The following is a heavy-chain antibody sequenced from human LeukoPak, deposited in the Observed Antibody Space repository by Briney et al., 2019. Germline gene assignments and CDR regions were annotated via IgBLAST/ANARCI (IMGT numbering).Heavy chain of an antibody. V-gene: IGHV1-69*13. D-gene: IGHD4-17*01. J-gene: IGHJ4*02. CDR2: IIPIFGTA. CDR3: ARSQRYAHYGTGKNYFDY. CDR1: GGTFSSYA. Sequence: GASVKVSCKASGGTFSSYAISWVRQAPGQGLEWMGGIIPIFGTANYAQKFQGRVTITADESTSTAYMELSSLRSEDTAVYYCARSQRYAHYGTGKNYFDYWGQGTLVTVSS.